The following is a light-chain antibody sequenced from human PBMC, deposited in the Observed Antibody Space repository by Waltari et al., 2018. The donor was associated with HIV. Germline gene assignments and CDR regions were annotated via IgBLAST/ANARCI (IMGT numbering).Light chain of an antibody. V-gene: IGLV8-61*01. CDR2: STN. CDR1: SGSVSTCYF. J-gene: IGLJ2*01. Sequence: QTVVTQEPSFSVSPGGTVPLTCGLTSGSVSTCYFPSWYQQTPGQAPRTLIYSTNTRSSGVPDRFSGSILGNKAALTITGAQADDESDYYCVLYMGSGIRVFGGGTKLTVL. CDR3: VLYMGSGIRV.